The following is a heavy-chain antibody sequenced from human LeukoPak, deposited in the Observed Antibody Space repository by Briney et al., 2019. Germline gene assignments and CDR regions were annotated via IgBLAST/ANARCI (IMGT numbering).Heavy chain of an antibody. CDR2: INPSGGST. D-gene: IGHD5-12*01. Sequence: ASVKVSCKASGYTFTNYYMNWVRQAPGQGLEWMGIINPSGGSTSYAQKFQGRVTVTRDTSTSAVYMELSSLRSEDTAMYYCAREGEIGYDLSDYWGQGTLVTVSS. V-gene: IGHV1-46*01. J-gene: IGHJ4*02. CDR1: GYTFTNYY. CDR3: AREGEIGYDLSDY.